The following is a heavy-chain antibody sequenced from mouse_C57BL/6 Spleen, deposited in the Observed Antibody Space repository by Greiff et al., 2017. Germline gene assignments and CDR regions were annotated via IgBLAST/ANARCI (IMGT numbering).Heavy chain of an antibody. V-gene: IGHV1-80*01. CDR2: FYPGDGDT. CDR3: AREDYGSSYGAY. Sequence: QVQLQQSGAELVKPGASVKISCKASGYAFSSYWMNWVKQRPGKGLEWIGQFYPGDGDTNYNGKFKGKATLTADKSSSTAYMQLSSLTSEDSAVYFCAREDYGSSYGAYWGQGTLVTVSA. J-gene: IGHJ3*01. CDR1: GYAFSSYW. D-gene: IGHD1-1*01.